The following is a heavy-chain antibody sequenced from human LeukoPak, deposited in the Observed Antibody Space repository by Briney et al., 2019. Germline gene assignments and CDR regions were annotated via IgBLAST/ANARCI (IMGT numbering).Heavy chain of an antibody. J-gene: IGHJ5*02. CDR2: IDPDGNDK. V-gene: IGHV3-7*01. Sequence: GGSLRLSCVASGFTFSSYYMSWVRQAPGKGLEWVAHIDPDGNDKYYVDSVKGRFTISRDNAKNSLYLQVDSLRAEDTAVYYCVREVAVGIGAYNHWGQGTLVTVSS. CDR1: GFTFSSYY. CDR3: VREVAVGIGAYNH. D-gene: IGHD6-13*01.